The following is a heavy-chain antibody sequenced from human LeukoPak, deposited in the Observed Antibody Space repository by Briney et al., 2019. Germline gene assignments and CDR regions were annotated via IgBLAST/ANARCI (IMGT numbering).Heavy chain of an antibody. V-gene: IGHV3-23*01. J-gene: IGHJ4*02. CDR3: ARVIRSSGWYVDF. D-gene: IGHD6-19*01. CDR1: GFTFSSYA. CDR2: ITGSGHTT. Sequence: PGGSLRLSCAASGFTFSSYAMSWVRQAPGKGLEWVSGITGSGHTTCYADSVKGQFTISRDNSKNTLYLQMNSLKAEDTAVYYCARVIRSSGWYVDFWGQGTLVTVSS.